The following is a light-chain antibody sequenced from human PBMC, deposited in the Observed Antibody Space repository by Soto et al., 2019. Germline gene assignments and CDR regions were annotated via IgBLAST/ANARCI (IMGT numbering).Light chain of an antibody. J-gene: IGKJ5*01. V-gene: IGKV1-12*01. CDR2: AVS. CDR1: QGINNW. Sequence: IQMTQSPSSVSASVGDRVTITCRASQGINNWLAWYQQKPGKAPELLIYAVSYLQSGVPSRFSGSGSGTYFTLTISSLQPEDFATYYCQQSYTTTTFGQGTRLEIK. CDR3: QQSYTTTT.